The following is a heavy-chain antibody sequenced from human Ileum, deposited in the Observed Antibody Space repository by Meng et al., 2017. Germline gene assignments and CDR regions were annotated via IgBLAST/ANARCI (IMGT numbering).Heavy chain of an antibody. CDR2: ITHSGTTI. J-gene: IGHJ4*02. V-gene: IGHV3-48*03. Sequence: GGSLRLSCAASGFTLSNYDMNWVRQAPGKGLEWVAHITHSGTTIYYADSVKGRFTISRDNAKNSLYLQASSLRVEDTAAYFCAAFCSGDCYPYWGQGTLVTVSS. D-gene: IGHD2-21*02. CDR1: GFTLSNYD. CDR3: AAFCSGDCYPY.